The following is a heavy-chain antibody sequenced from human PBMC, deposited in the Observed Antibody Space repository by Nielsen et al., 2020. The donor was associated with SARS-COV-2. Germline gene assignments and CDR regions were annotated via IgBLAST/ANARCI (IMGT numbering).Heavy chain of an antibody. J-gene: IGHJ4*02. CDR3: ARRNILDY. V-gene: IGHV3-74*01. CDR1: GFTFTSNA. D-gene: IGHD3-9*01. Sequence: GESLKISCAASGFTFTSNAMAWVRQSPEKGLMWVAHIDYEGSLTSYADSVKGRFTISRDNAKNIVYLQMNSLRVEDTAVYYCARRNILDYWGQGTLVTVSS. CDR2: IDYEGSLT.